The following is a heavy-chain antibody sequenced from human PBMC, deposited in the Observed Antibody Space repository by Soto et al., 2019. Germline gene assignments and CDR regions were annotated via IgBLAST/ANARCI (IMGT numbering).Heavy chain of an antibody. J-gene: IGHJ6*02. D-gene: IGHD6-13*01. Sequence: EVQLVESGGGLVQPGGSLRLSCAASGFTFSSYWMSWVRQAPGKGLEWVANIKQEGSEKYYVDSVKGRFTISRDNAKNSLYLQMNSLRAEDTAVYYCARRRRRDGSSWFFYYYYGMDVWGQGTTVTVSS. CDR2: IKQEGSEK. V-gene: IGHV3-7*03. CDR3: ARRRRRDGSSWFFYYYYGMDV. CDR1: GFTFSSYW.